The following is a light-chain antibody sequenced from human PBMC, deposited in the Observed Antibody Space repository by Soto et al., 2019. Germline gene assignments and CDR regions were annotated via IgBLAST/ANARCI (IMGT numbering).Light chain of an antibody. V-gene: IGLV1-40*01. CDR2: GNS. Sequence: QSVLTQPPSVSGAPGQRVTISCTGSSSNSGAGYDVHWYQQLPGTAPKLLIYGNSNRPSGVPDRFSGSTSGTSASLAITGLQAEDEADYYCQSYDSSLSGFYVFGTGTKVTVL. CDR3: QSYDSSLSGFYV. J-gene: IGLJ1*01. CDR1: SSNSGAGYD.